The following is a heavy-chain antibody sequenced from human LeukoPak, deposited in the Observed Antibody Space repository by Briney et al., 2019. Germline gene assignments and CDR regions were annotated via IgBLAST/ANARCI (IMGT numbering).Heavy chain of an antibody. D-gene: IGHD6-6*01. CDR1: GGTFSSYA. V-gene: IGHV1-69*13. CDR2: IIPIFGTA. Sequence: SVKVSCKASGGTFSSYAISWVRQAPGQGLEWMGGIIPIFGTANYAQKFQGRVTITADESTSTAYMKLSSLRSEDTAVYYCARVGEQLAVRPDYYYYYYMDVWGKGTTVTVSS. CDR3: ARVGEQLAVRPDYYYYYYMDV. J-gene: IGHJ6*03.